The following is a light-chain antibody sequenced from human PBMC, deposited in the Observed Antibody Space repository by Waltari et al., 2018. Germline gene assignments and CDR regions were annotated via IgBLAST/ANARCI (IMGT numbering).Light chain of an antibody. J-gene: IGKJ1*01. V-gene: IGKV3-11*01. CDR2: DAS. CDR3: QQRSKWPWS. Sequence: ELVLTQSPATLSLSPGESATLSCRASQSVNSQLAWYQHKPGQAPRHVIYDASIRVTGISARFSGIGSGTDFTLTISSLEPEDFAVYYCQQRSKWPWSFGQGTKVEIK. CDR1: QSVNSQ.